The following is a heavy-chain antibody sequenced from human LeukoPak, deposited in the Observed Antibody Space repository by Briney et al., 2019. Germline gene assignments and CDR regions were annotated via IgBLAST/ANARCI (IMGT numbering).Heavy chain of an antibody. CDR3: ARGLFRAARCSMGY. Sequence: ASVKVSCKASGYTFTGYYMHWVRQAPGQGLEWMGWINPNSGGTNYAQKFQGRVTMTRNTSISTAYMELSSLRSEDTAVYYCARGLFRAARCSMGYWGQGTLVTVSS. CDR1: GYTFTGYY. J-gene: IGHJ4*02. CDR2: INPNSGGT. V-gene: IGHV1-2*02. D-gene: IGHD6-6*01.